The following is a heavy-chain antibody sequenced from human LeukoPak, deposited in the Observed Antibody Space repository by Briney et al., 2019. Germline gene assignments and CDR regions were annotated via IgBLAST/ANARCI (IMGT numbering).Heavy chain of an antibody. CDR3: ARINRWWATTTYFQH. J-gene: IGHJ1*01. CDR2: ISAYDSNT. V-gene: IGHV1-18*04. CDR1: GYTFTCYY. D-gene: IGHD2-15*01. Sequence: ASVKVSCKASGYTFTCYYMHWVRQAPGQGLEWMGWISAYDSNTNYAQKLQGRVIMTTDTSTSTAYMELRSLRSDDTAVYYCARINRWWATTTYFQHWGQGTLVTVSS.